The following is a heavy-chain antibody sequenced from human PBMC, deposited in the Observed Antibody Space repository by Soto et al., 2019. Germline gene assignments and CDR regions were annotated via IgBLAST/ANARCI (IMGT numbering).Heavy chain of an antibody. CDR1: GRSVISYY. V-gene: IGHV4-4*07. CDR3: AREGDDRHFFFDS. J-gene: IGHJ4*02. CDR2: IYTGGNT. Sequence: SETLSLTCNVSGRSVISYYWSWIRQPAGKGLEWIGRIYTGGNTNYNPSLKSRVTMSVGTSKSQFSLSLTSVTAADTAVYYCAREGDDRHFFFDSWGQGTLVTVSS. D-gene: IGHD3-3*02.